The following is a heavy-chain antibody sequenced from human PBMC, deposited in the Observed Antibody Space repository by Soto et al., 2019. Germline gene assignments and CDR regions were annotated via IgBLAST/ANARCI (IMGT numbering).Heavy chain of an antibody. V-gene: IGHV4-31*03. CDR1: GGSISSGGYY. CDR3: ARIVYDTRLNYMYFDF. CDR2: IYYSGTT. J-gene: IGHJ4*02. Sequence: PSETLSLTCTVSGGSISSGGYYWSWIPQHPGKGLEWIGYIYYSGTTYYNPSLKSRVTISVDTSKNQFSLKLTSVTAADTAIYFCARIVYDTRLNYMYFDFLGQGTLVTVSS. D-gene: IGHD3-10*01.